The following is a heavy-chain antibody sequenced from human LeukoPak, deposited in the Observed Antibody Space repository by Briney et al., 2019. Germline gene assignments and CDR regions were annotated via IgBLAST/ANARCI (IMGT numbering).Heavy chain of an antibody. CDR2: IYNDGKT. Sequence: PGGSLRLSCVASGFIVTDSRNYMNWVRQAPGKGLERVSIIYNDGKTYYADSVKGRFTISRVNSKNTLYLQMNSLRAEDAAVYYCARGYRSSTTCPPFDYWGQGTLVTVSS. D-gene: IGHD2-2*01. V-gene: IGHV3-53*05. CDR1: GFIVTDSRNY. CDR3: ARGYRSSTTCPPFDY. J-gene: IGHJ4*02.